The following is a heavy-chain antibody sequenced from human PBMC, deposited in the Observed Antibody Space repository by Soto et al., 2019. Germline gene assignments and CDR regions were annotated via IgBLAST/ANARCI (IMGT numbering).Heavy chain of an antibody. J-gene: IGHJ5*02. V-gene: IGHV4-59*12. CDR1: GVSISSYY. D-gene: IGHD2-2*01. CDR3: ARVPTP. CDR2: IYHSGST. Sequence: PSGTLSLSCRGSGVSISSYYWSWIRQPPGKGLEWIGYIYHSGSTYYNSSLKSRVTISVDRSKNQFSLKLSSVTAADTAVYYCARVPTPWGQGTLVTVSS.